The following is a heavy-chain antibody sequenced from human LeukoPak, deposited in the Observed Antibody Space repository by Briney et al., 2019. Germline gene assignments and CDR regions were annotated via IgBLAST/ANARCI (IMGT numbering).Heavy chain of an antibody. CDR3: ARITYDFWSGYYMRDDP. D-gene: IGHD3-3*01. V-gene: IGHV1-18*01. CDR2: ISIYNGNT. CDR1: GYTFTNYG. Sequence: ASLKLSCTASGYTFTNYGISWVRQAPGQGLEWMGWISIYNGNTDYAQKLRGRVTMTTDTPTSTAYMELRSLRSDDTAVYYCARITYDFWSGYYMRDDPWGQGTLVTVSS. J-gene: IGHJ5*02.